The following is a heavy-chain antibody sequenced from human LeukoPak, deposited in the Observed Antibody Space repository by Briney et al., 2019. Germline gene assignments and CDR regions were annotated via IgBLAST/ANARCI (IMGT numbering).Heavy chain of an antibody. D-gene: IGHD3-3*01. CDR1: GYSISSGYY. V-gene: IGHV4-38-2*01. CDR3: ARPHLEWLLSGAFDI. Sequence: SEALSLTCAVSGYSISSGYYWGWIRQPPGKGLEWIGSIYHSGSTYYNPSLKSRVTISVDTSKNQFSLKLSSVTAADTAVYYCARPHLEWLLSGAFDIWGQGTMVTVSS. J-gene: IGHJ3*02. CDR2: IYHSGST.